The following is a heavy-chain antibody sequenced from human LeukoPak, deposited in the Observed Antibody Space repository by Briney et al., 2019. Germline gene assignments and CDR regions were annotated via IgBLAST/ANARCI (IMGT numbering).Heavy chain of an antibody. Sequence: GRSLRLSCAASGFTFSTYWMSWVRQAPGKGLEWVANIKQDGSEKYYVDSVTGRFTISRDNAKNSLYLQMNSLRAEDTAVYYCARGHHRYSSSWYLDYWGQGTLVTVSS. CDR2: IKQDGSEK. CDR3: ARGHHRYSSSWYLDY. CDR1: GFTFSTYW. D-gene: IGHD6-13*01. V-gene: IGHV3-7*01. J-gene: IGHJ4*02.